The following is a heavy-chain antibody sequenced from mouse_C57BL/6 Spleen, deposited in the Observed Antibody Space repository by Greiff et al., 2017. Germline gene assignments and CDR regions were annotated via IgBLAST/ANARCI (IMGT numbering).Heavy chain of an antibody. V-gene: IGHV3-6*01. CDR3: ARESSTGTGFDY. D-gene: IGHD4-1*02. J-gene: IGHJ2*01. Sequence: EVKLMESGPGLVKPSQSLSLTCSVTGYSITSGYYWNWIRQFPGNKLEWMGYISYDGSNNYNPSLKNRISITRDTSKNQFFLKLNSVTTEDTATYYCARESSTGTGFDYWGQGTTLTVSS. CDR2: ISYDGSN. CDR1: GYSITSGYY.